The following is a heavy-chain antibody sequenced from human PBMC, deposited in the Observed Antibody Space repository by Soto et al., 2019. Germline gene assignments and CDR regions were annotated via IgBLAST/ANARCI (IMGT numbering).Heavy chain of an antibody. Sequence: ASVKFSCKASGYAFTGYYIHWVRQAPGQGLEWMGWVNPTNGNTNYAQKFQGRVTMTRDTSTSTAYMELSNLRFDDTAVYYCARHSGYDYVFDYWGQGTLVTVSS. CDR1: GYAFTGYY. V-gene: IGHV1-2*02. J-gene: IGHJ4*02. D-gene: IGHD5-12*01. CDR2: VNPTNGNT. CDR3: ARHSGYDYVFDY.